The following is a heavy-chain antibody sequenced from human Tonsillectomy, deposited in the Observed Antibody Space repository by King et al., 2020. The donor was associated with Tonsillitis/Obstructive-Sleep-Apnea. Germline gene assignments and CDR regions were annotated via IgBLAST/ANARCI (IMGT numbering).Heavy chain of an antibody. V-gene: IGHV4-34*01. CDR3: ARGGTTVSWGI. D-gene: IGHD4-17*01. J-gene: IGHJ3*02. CDR2: INHSGST. Sequence: VQLQQWGAGLLKPSETLSLTCAVYGGSFSGYYWTWIRQPPGKGLEWIGEINHSGSTSYNPSLKSRVSISVDTSKNQFSLKLSSVTAADTALYYCARGGTTVSWGIWGQGTMVTVSS. CDR1: GGSFSGYY.